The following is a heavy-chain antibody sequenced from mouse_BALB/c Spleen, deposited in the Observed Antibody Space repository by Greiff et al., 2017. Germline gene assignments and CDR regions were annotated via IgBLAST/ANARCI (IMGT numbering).Heavy chain of an antibody. CDR1: GYAFSSSW. CDR3: ASNWAWFAY. CDR2: IYPGDGDT. J-gene: IGHJ3*01. D-gene: IGHD4-1*01. Sequence: VQLQQSGPELVKPGASVKISCKASGYAFSSSWVNWVKQRPGQGLEWIGRIYPGDGDTNYNGKFKGKATLTADKSSSTAYMQLSSLTSVDSAVYFCASNWAWFAYWGQGTLVTVSA. V-gene: IGHV1-82*01.